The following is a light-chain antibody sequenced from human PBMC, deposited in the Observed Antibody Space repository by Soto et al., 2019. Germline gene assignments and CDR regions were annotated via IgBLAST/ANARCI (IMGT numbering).Light chain of an antibody. CDR2: DVS. Sequence: QSVLTQPASVSGSPGQSITISCTGTSSDVGGYNYVSWYQQHPGKAPKLMIYDVSNRPSGVSNRFSGSKSGNTASLTISGLQAEDEADDYCSSYTRSSTLVFGTGTKLTVL. V-gene: IGLV2-14*01. CDR1: SSDVGGYNY. CDR3: SSYTRSSTLV. J-gene: IGLJ1*01.